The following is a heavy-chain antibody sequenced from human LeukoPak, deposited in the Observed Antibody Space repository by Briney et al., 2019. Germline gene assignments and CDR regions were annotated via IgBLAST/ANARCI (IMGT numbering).Heavy chain of an antibody. CDR2: ISSSSSYI. Sequence: GGSLRLSCAASGFTFSSYSMNWVRQAPGKGLEWVSSISSSSSYIYYADSVKGRFTISRDNAKNSLYLQMNSLRAEDTAVYYCAKVARYSGSYYLPNWGQGTLVTVSS. V-gene: IGHV3-21*04. J-gene: IGHJ4*02. D-gene: IGHD1-26*01. CDR1: GFTFSSYS. CDR3: AKVARYSGSYYLPN.